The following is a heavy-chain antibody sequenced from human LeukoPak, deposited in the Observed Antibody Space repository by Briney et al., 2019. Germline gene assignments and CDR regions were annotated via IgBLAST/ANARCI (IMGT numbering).Heavy chain of an antibody. Sequence: PSETLSLTCAVSVGSISSGGYSWSWIRQPPGKGLEWNGYIYHSGSTYYNPSLKSRVTISVDRSKNQFSLKLSSVTAADTAVYYCARGGRYYDILTGSFGFDPWGQGTLVTVSS. CDR2: IYHSGST. D-gene: IGHD3-9*01. CDR1: VGSISSGGYS. V-gene: IGHV4-30-2*01. J-gene: IGHJ5*02. CDR3: ARGGRYYDILTGSFGFDP.